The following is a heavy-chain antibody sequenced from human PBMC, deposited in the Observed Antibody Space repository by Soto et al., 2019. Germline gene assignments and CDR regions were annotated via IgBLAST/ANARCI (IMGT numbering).Heavy chain of an antibody. J-gene: IGHJ4*02. V-gene: IGHV3-30-3*02. D-gene: IGHD3-9*01. CDR1: GFTFSSYA. Sequence: QVQLVESGGGVVQPGRSLRLSCAASGFTFSSYAMHWVRQAPGKGLEWVAVISYDGISKHYADSVKGRFSISRDDSENTLYVHMNSLRAEDTALYYCENDGYLDTYYFAYWGQGTLVTVSS. CDR2: ISYDGISK. CDR3: ENDGYLDTYYFAY.